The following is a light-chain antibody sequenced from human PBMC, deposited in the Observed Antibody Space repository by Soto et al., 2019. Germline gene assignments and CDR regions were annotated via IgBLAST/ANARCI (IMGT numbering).Light chain of an antibody. Sequence: EVVLTQSPGTLSLSPGERASLSCRASQSVGSNLAWFQQKPGQSPRLLIYGAATRAHGIPARFSGSGSGTEFTLPIGSLESEDFAVYYCQQYNTWPPITFGQGTRLEIK. CDR1: QSVGSN. V-gene: IGKV3-15*01. CDR3: QQYNTWPPIT. J-gene: IGKJ5*01. CDR2: GAA.